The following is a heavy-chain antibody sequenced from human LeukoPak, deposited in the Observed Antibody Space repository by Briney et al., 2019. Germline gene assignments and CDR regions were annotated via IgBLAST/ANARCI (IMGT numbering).Heavy chain of an antibody. D-gene: IGHD3-3*01. CDR1: GFTFSDYW. Sequence: GGSLRLSCAASGFTFSDYWMHWVRQAPGKGLVWVSRISSDGSRVTYADSVKGRFTISRDNAKNTLYLQMNSLRAEDTAVYYCARDLRSGAYYYFYMDVWGNGTTVIVSS. CDR3: ARDLRSGAYYYFYMDV. V-gene: IGHV3-74*01. CDR2: ISSDGSRV. J-gene: IGHJ6*03.